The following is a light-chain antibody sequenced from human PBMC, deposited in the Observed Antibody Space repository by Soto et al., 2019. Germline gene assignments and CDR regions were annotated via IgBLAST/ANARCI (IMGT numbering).Light chain of an antibody. J-gene: IGLJ1*01. CDR3: QSYDSSLSGSNYV. CDR1: SSNIGAGYD. V-gene: IGLV1-40*01. CDR2: GNS. Sequence: QSVLTQPPSVNGAPGQRVTISCTGSSSNIGAGYDVHWYQQLPGTAPKLLIYGNSNRPSGVPDRFSGSKSGTSASLAITGLQAEDEADYYCQSYDSSLSGSNYVFGTGTKVTVL.